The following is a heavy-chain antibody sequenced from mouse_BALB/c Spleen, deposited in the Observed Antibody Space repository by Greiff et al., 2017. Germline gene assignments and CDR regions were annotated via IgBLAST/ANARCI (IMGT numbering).Heavy chain of an antibody. CDR2: IDPANGNT. Sequence: EVQLQQSGAELVKPGASVKLSCTASGFNIKDTYMHWVKQRPEQGLEWIGRIDPANGNTKYDPKFQGKATITADTSSNTAYLQLSSLTSEDTAVYYCAHYYGSSPFDYWGQGTTLTVSS. V-gene: IGHV14-3*02. CDR3: AHYYGSSPFDY. D-gene: IGHD1-1*01. CDR1: GFNIKDTY. J-gene: IGHJ2*01.